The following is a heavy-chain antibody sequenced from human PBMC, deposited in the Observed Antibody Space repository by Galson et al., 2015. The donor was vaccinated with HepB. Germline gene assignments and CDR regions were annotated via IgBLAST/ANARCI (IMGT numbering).Heavy chain of an antibody. CDR2: INSDGTST. V-gene: IGHV3-74*01. J-gene: IGHJ4*02. CDR3: ARGNDGYGRFDY. D-gene: IGHD5-18*01. Sequence: SLRLSCAASGVTFSSYWMHWVRHAPGKGLVWVSRINSDGTSTFYADSVKGRFTISRDKAKNTLYLQLNSLEAEDTAVYYCARGNDGYGRFDYWGQGTLVTVSS. CDR1: GVTFSSYW.